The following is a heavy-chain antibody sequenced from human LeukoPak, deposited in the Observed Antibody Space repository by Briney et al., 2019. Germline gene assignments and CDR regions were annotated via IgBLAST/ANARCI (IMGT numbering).Heavy chain of an antibody. D-gene: IGHD3-9*01. Sequence: GGSLRLSCAASGFTFSSYSMNWVRQAPGKGLEWVSSISSSSSYIYYADSVKGRFTISRDNAKNSLYLQMNSLRAEDTAVYYCARDPESYDILTGYYQYYFDYWGQGTLVAVSS. CDR2: ISSSSSYI. CDR1: GFTFSSYS. J-gene: IGHJ4*02. V-gene: IGHV3-21*01. CDR3: ARDPESYDILTGYYQYYFDY.